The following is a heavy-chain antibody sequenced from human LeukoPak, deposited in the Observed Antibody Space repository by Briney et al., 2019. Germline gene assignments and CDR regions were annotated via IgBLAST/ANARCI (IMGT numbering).Heavy chain of an antibody. J-gene: IGHJ4*02. Sequence: GGSLRLSCAASGFTFSSYGMHWVRQAPGKGLEWVAVISYDGSNKYYADSVKGRFTISRDSSKNTLYLQMNSLRVKDTAVYYCAKDGESTGVDFDYWGQGTLVTVSS. D-gene: IGHD4-23*01. CDR1: GFTFSSYG. CDR2: ISYDGSNK. V-gene: IGHV3-30*18. CDR3: AKDGESTGVDFDY.